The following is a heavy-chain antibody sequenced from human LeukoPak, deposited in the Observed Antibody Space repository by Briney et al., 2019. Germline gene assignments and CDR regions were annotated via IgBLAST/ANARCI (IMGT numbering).Heavy chain of an antibody. CDR2: ISYGGSNK. CDR1: GFTFSSYG. D-gene: IGHD6-19*01. V-gene: IGHV3-30*18. CDR3: AKDRVSGWYGRRGYYFDY. Sequence: GGSLRLSCAASGFTFSSYGMHWVRQAPGKGLEWVAVISYGGSNKYYADSVKGRFTISRDNSKNTLYLQMNSLRAEDTAVYYCAKDRVSGWYGRRGYYFDYWGREPWSPSPQ. J-gene: IGHJ4*02.